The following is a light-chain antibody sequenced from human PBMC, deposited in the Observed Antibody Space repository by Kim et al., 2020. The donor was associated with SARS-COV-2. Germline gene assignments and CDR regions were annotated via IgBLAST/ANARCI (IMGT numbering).Light chain of an antibody. J-gene: IGLJ2*01. CDR2: DVS. CDR1: SSDVGGYNY. CDR3: SSYTSSNTSVV. V-gene: IGLV2-14*01. Sequence: QSALTQPASVSGSPGQSITISCPGTSSDVGGYNYVSWYLQHPGKAPKLMIYDVSKRPSGVSNRFSGSKSGNTASLTISGLQAEDEADYYCSSYTSSNTSVVFGGGTQLTVL.